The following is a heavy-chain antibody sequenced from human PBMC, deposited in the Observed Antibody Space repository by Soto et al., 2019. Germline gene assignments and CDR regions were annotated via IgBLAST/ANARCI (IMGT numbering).Heavy chain of an antibody. CDR3: ARDSPVGYNDAFGI. CDR2: ISAYNGNT. Sequence: SSVKVSCKASGYTFTSYGISWVRQAPGHGLEWMGWISAYNGNTNYAQKLQGRVTMTTDTSTSTAYMELRSLRSDDTAVYYCARDSPVGYNDAFGIWGQGTMVTVSS. V-gene: IGHV1-18*04. J-gene: IGHJ3*02. CDR1: GYTFTSYG. D-gene: IGHD1-20*01.